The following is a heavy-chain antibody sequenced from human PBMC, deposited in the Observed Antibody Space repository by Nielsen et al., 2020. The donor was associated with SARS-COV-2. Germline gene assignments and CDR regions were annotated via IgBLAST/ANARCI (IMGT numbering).Heavy chain of an antibody. CDR3: ASSGWLDH. V-gene: IGHV3-11*04. D-gene: IGHD6-19*01. J-gene: IGHJ4*02. Sequence: GESLRISCAASGFTFSDHYMTWIRQTPGKGLEWVSYITNTDAKYYADSVKGRFTISRDNAQSSLYLHMNSLRAEDTAVYYCASSGWLDHWGQGTLVTVS. CDR1: GFTFSDHY. CDR2: ITNTDAK.